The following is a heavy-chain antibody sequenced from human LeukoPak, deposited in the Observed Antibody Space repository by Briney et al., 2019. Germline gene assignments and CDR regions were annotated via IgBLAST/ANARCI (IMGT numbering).Heavy chain of an antibody. D-gene: IGHD1-26*01. CDR2: ISSSSSYI. CDR1: GFTFSSYS. J-gene: IGHJ6*03. V-gene: IGHV3-21*01. CDR3: ARDPYSGNYGDSYYYMDV. Sequence: AGGSLRLSCAASGFTFSSYSMNWVRQAPVKGLEWVSSISSSSSYIYYADSVKGRFTISRDNAKNSLYLQMNSLRAEDTAVYYCARDPYSGNYGDSYYYMDVWGKGTTVTISS.